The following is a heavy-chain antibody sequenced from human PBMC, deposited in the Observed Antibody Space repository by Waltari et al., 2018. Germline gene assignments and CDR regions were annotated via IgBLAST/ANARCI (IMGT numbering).Heavy chain of an antibody. CDR1: GFTFSPYS. CDR2: ISSSTITT. D-gene: IGHD5-18*01. CDR3: ARGRDGYSQDVFDI. Sequence: EVQLVESGGGLVQLGGSLRLPCAALGFTFSPYSMNWVRQAPGKGLEWVSYISSSTITTYEADPWKGRFTSSRDNAKNSLYLQMNSLRAEDTAVYYCARGRDGYSQDVFDIWGQGTMVSVSS. V-gene: IGHV3-48*01. J-gene: IGHJ3*02.